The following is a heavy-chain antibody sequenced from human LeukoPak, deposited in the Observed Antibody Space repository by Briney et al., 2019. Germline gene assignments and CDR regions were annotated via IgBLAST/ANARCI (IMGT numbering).Heavy chain of an antibody. J-gene: IGHJ3*02. CDR3: ASYSGIYSAFEI. V-gene: IGHV4-39*07. D-gene: IGHD1-26*01. Sequence: SETLSLTSTPSRDSTTNSNYYWGWVRQSPGGGLGWLGNIFYNGGPYYNPSFKSRVAISVDTSKNHFSLTLNAVTAADTAVYYCASYSGIYSAFEIWSQGTLVIVSS. CDR2: IFYNGGP. CDR1: RDSTTNSNYY.